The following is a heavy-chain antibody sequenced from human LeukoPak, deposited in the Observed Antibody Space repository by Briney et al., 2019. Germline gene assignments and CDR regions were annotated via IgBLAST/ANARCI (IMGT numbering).Heavy chain of an antibody. D-gene: IGHD3-22*01. J-gene: IGHJ3*02. CDR1: GFTFSSYA. CDR2: ISYDGSNK. CDR3: ARGIYYYDSSGYDDAFDI. V-gene: IGHV3-30-3*01. Sequence: PGRSLRLSCAASGFTFSSYARHWVRQAPGKGLEWVAVISYDGSNKYYADSVKGRFTISRDNSKNTLYLQMNSLRAEDTAVYYCARGIYYYDSSGYDDAFDIWGQGTMVTVSS.